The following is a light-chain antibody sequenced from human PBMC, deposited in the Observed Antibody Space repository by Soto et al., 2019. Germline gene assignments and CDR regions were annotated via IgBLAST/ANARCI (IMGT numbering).Light chain of an antibody. Sequence: NFMLTQPHSLSESPGKTVTISCTRSSGSIATSFVQWCQQRPGSAPITVIYEDKKRPSGVPARFSGSIDRSSNSASLTISGLMAEDEADYYCQSYGGDIWVFGGGTKLTVL. CDR1: SGSIATSF. V-gene: IGLV6-57*04. CDR2: EDK. CDR3: QSYGGDIWV. J-gene: IGLJ3*02.